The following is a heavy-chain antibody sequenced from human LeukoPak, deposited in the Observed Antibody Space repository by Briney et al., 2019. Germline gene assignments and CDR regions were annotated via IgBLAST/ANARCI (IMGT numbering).Heavy chain of an antibody. CDR3: AREAGRVGSYFPYYFDY. D-gene: IGHD3-10*01. V-gene: IGHV3-48*03. CDR2: IGNSGSTI. Sequence: GGALDLSCAASGFPFINYEMNWVRQAPGKGLEWGSYIGNSGSTIYYADSVKGRFTISRDNAKNSLYLQMNSLRAEDTAVYYCAREAGRVGSYFPYYFDYWGQGTLVTVSS. CDR1: GFPFINYE. J-gene: IGHJ4*02.